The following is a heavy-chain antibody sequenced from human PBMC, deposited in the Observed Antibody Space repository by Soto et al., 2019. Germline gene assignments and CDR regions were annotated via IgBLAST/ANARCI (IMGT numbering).Heavy chain of an antibody. CDR1: GFTFGDSY. CDR2: ISPGSRYP. J-gene: IGHJ5*02. CDR3: VRGGGGGLFDP. D-gene: IGHD2-15*01. V-gene: IGHV3-11*06. Sequence: PGGSLRLSCAGSGFTFGDSYMSWIRQAPGKGLEWLSYISPGSRYPAYADSVKGRFTISKDNAKRSLYLQMMSLTAEDTAIYYCVRGGGGGLFDPWGQGTMVTVSS.